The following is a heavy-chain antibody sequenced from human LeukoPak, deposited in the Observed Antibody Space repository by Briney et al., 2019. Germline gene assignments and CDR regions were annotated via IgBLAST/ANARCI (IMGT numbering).Heavy chain of an antibody. Sequence: GGSLRLSCAASGFTFSSYWMHWVRQAPGKGLVLVSRINSDGSSTSYADSVKGRFTISRDNAKNTLYLQMNSLRAEDTAVYYCARDGYSGYVSDFDYWGQGTLVTVSS. D-gene: IGHD5-12*01. CDR1: GFTFSSYW. CDR2: INSDGSST. CDR3: ARDGYSGYVSDFDY. V-gene: IGHV3-74*01. J-gene: IGHJ4*02.